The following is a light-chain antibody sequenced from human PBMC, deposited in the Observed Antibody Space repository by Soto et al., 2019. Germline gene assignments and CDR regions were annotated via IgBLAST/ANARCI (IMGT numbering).Light chain of an antibody. Sequence: SYELTQPPSVSVAPGQTAKIACGGDNIRGYSVHWYLQKSGQAPVLVEYDDSDRTAGIPERFSGSNSGNMATLSISRVEAGDEAEYYCQVWDSRGDRPVFGGGTKVTVL. CDR1: NIRGYS. CDR2: DDS. CDR3: QVWDSRGDRPV. J-gene: IGLJ2*01. V-gene: IGLV3-21*02.